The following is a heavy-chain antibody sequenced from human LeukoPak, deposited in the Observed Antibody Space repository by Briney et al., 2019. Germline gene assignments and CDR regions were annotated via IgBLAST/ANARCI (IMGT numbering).Heavy chain of an antibody. CDR1: GGSISSYY. Sequence: SETLSLTCTVSGGSISSYYWSWIRQPAGKGLEWIGRIYTSGSTNYNPSLKSRVTMSVDTSKNQFSLKLSSVTAADTAVYYCARGWMAMVRGVQLNWFDPWGQGTPVTVSS. CDR2: IYTSGST. J-gene: IGHJ5*02. CDR3: ARGWMAMVRGVQLNWFDP. V-gene: IGHV4-4*07. D-gene: IGHD3-10*01.